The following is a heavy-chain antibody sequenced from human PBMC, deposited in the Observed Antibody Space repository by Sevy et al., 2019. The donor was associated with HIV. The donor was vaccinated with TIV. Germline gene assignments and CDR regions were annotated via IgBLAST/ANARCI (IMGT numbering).Heavy chain of an antibody. CDR3: ARDRITYYYHSSGYYTSGYGMDV. CDR1: GFTFSSYE. J-gene: IGHJ6*02. Sequence: GGSLRLSCAASGFTFSSYEMNWVRQAPGKGLEWVSYISSSGSTIYYTDSVKGRFTISRDTSKNTLYLQMNSLRAEDTAVYYCARDRITYYYHSSGYYTSGYGMDVWGQGTTVTVSS. V-gene: IGHV3-48*03. CDR2: ISSSGSTI. D-gene: IGHD3-22*01.